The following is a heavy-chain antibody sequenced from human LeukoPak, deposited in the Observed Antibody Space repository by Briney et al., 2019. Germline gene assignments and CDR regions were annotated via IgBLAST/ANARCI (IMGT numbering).Heavy chain of an antibody. Sequence: SETLSLTCTVSGYSISSGYYWGWIRQPPGKGLEWIGSIYYSGSTYYNPSLKSRVTISVDTSKNQFSLKLSSVTAADTAVYYCARDLRLGSRKHNYFDYWGQGTLVTVSS. V-gene: IGHV4-38-2*02. CDR2: IYYSGST. CDR1: GYSISSGYY. D-gene: IGHD1-26*01. CDR3: ARDLRLGSRKHNYFDY. J-gene: IGHJ4*02.